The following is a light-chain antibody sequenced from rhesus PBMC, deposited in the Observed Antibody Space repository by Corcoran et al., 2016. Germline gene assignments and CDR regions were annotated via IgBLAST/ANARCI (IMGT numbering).Light chain of an antibody. CDR3: QQYNSDPPT. V-gene: IGKV1-37*01. CDR1: QGISSY. J-gene: IGKJ4*01. Sequence: DIQMTQSPSFLSASVGDRVTITFRASQGISSYLAWYQQKPGKAPNPLIYYAANLECGVPSRFSGSGSGTEFPLTISSLQPEDFAVYYCQQYNSDPPTFGGGTKVEIK. CDR2: YAA.